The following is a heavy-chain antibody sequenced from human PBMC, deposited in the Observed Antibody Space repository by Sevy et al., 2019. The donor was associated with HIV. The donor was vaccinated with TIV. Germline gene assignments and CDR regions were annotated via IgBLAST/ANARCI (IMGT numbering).Heavy chain of an antibody. Sequence: GSLRLSCEASGFTFTRYAFHWVRQAPGKGLEWVAVISKEGTNKYYIDSVKGRFTISRENSRNTLFLQMERLRAEDTAMYFCARDPHAVPHWGSFDSWGQGTLVTVSS. J-gene: IGHJ4*02. CDR3: ARDPHAVPHWGSFDS. D-gene: IGHD3-16*01. CDR2: ISKEGTNK. V-gene: IGHV3-30-3*01. CDR1: GFTFTRYA.